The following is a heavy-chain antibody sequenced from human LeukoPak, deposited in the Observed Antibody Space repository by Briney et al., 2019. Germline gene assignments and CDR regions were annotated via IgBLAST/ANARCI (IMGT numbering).Heavy chain of an antibody. J-gene: IGHJ4*02. CDR1: GGSFSGYY. V-gene: IGHV4-34*01. CDR2: INHSGST. CDR3: ARGRLRAYYYGSGSQTFGY. D-gene: IGHD3-10*01. Sequence: SETLSLTCAVYGGSFSGYYWSWIRQPPGKGLEWIGEINHSGSTNYNPSLKSRVTISVDTSKNQFSLKLSSVTAADTAVYYCARGRLRAYYYGSGSQTFGYRGQGTLVTVSS.